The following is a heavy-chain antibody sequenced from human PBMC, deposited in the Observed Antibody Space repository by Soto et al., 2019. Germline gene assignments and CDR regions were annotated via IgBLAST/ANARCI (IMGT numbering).Heavy chain of an antibody. V-gene: IGHV1-69*13. D-gene: IGHD3-3*01. CDR2: IIPIFGTA. CDR1: GGTFSSYA. Sequence: SVKVSCKASGGTFSSYAISWVRQAPGQGLEWMGGIIPIFGTANYAQKFQGRVTITADESTSTAYMELSSLRSEDTAVYYCAKEVLNETHYDFWSGYFYYYYYGMDVWGQGTTVTVSS. CDR3: AKEVLNETHYDFWSGYFYYYYYGMDV. J-gene: IGHJ6*02.